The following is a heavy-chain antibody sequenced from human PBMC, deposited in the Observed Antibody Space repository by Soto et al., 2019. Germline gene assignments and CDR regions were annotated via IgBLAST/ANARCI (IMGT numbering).Heavy chain of an antibody. D-gene: IGHD6-13*01. Sequence: SVKRYWKGVGYTFCRYLIGWRRQATGQGLEWMGWINPNSGGTNYAQKFQGRVTMTRDTSISTAYMELSRLRSDDTAVYYCARAPAAAAGIRFDPWGQGPLVSVSS. CDR2: INPNSGGT. V-gene: IGHV1-2*02. CDR3: ARAPAAAAGIRFDP. J-gene: IGHJ5*02. CDR1: GYTFCRYL.